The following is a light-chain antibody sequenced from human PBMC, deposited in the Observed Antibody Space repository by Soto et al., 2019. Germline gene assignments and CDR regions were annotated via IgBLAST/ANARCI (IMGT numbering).Light chain of an antibody. CDR3: QQYGSSGT. J-gene: IGKJ1*01. CDR2: GAS. Sequence: EIVLTQSPGTLSLSPGERATLSCRASQSASNNYLAWYQQKPGQAPRLLIYGASNRATGIPDGFSGSGSGTDFTLTISRLEPEDFAVYYCQQYGSSGTFGQGTKVDI. V-gene: IGKV3-20*01. CDR1: QSASNNY.